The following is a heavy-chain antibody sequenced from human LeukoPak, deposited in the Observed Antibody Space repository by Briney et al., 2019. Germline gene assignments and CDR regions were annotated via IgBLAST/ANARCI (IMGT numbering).Heavy chain of an antibody. CDR2: INWNGGST. Sequence: PGGSLRLSCAASAFTFEDYGMSWVRQVPGKGLEWVSGINWNGGSTGYADSVKGRFTISRDNAKNSLYLQMTSLRAEDTALYYCARGWDGDYAGYFDSWGQGTLVTVSS. V-gene: IGHV3-20*04. J-gene: IGHJ4*02. CDR3: ARGWDGDYAGYFDS. CDR1: AFTFEDYG. D-gene: IGHD4-17*01.